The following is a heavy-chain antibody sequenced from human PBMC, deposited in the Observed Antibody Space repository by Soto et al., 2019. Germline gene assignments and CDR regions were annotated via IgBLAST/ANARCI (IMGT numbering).Heavy chain of an antibody. J-gene: IGHJ1*01. Sequence: GASLRLLRSASGFTFRSYWMHWVRQAPGKGLVWVSRINSDGSSTSYADSVKGRFTISRDNAKNTLYLQMSSLTAEDTAVYYCARGYHHGAHFGHWGQGVLVTVSS. CDR2: INSDGSST. CDR1: GFTFRSYW. V-gene: IGHV3-74*01. CDR3: ARGYHHGAHFGH. D-gene: IGHD2-15*01.